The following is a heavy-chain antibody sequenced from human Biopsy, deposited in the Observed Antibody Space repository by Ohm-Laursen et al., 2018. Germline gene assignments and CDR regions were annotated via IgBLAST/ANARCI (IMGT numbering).Heavy chain of an antibody. CDR3: ATKLTGYFHH. D-gene: IGHD3-9*01. CDR2: NIPILGTG. V-gene: IGHV1-69*06. J-gene: IGHJ1*01. Sequence: SVKVSCKSPEGTFSNYGVNWVRQAPGQGLEWLGGNIPILGTGNYAQKFQDRVTVAADTSTSTATMELRSLRSDDTAVYYCATKLTGYFHHWGQGTLVIVSS. CDR1: EGTFSNYG.